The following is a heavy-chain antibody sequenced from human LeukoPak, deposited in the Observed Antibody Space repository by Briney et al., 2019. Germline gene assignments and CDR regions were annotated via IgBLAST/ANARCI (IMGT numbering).Heavy chain of an antibody. D-gene: IGHD2-15*01. Sequence: SETLSLTCTVSGGSISNYYWSWIRQPPGKGLECIGYIYYSGSTSYNPSLKSRLTISLDTSKNQFSLKLSSVTAADTAVYYCARFPDYSGGGDYWGQGTLVTVSS. CDR2: IYYSGST. CDR1: GGSISNYY. J-gene: IGHJ4*02. CDR3: ARFPDYSGGGDY. V-gene: IGHV4-59*12.